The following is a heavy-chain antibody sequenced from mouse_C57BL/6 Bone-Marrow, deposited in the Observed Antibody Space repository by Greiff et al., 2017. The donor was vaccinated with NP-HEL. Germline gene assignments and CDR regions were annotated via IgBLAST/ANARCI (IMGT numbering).Heavy chain of an antibody. D-gene: IGHD1-1*01. J-gene: IGHJ4*01. V-gene: IGHV5-4*03. CDR3: ARITTVVAPYYAMDY. CDR1: GFTFSSYA. Sequence: EVKLVESGGGLVKPGGSLKLSCAASGFTFSSYAMSWVRQTPEKRLEWVATISDGGSYTYYPDNVKGRFTISRDNAKNNLYLQMSHLKSEDTAMYYCARITTVVAPYYAMDYWGQGTSVTVSS. CDR2: ISDGGSYT.